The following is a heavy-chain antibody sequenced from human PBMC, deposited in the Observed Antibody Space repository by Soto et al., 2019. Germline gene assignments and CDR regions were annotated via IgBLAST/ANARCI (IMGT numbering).Heavy chain of an antibody. CDR2: ISGTGGST. CDR3: ARGDTTMITYYYDMAF. D-gene: IGHD5-18*01. CDR1: GFTFTSYA. Sequence: PEGSLRLFCAASGFTFTSYAFTWVRQAPGKGLEWVSAISGTGGSTFYSDSVMGRFTISRDNSKNTLYLQMNSLRAEDTAVYYCARGDTTMITYYYDMAFWGQGSKVTVS. V-gene: IGHV3-23*01. J-gene: IGHJ6*02.